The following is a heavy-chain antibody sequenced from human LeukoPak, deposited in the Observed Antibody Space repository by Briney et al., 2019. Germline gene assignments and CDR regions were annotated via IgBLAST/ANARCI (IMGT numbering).Heavy chain of an antibody. V-gene: IGHV4-34*01. Sequence: SETLSLTCAVYGGSFSGYYWSWIRQPPGKGLEWIGEINHSGSTNYNPSLKSRVTISVDTSKNQFSLRLSSVTAADTAVYYCARMSPRLRRLTMTTTKGFDYWGQGTLVTVSS. D-gene: IGHD4-17*01. J-gene: IGHJ4*02. CDR1: GGSFSGYY. CDR3: ARMSPRLRRLTMTTTKGFDY. CDR2: INHSGST.